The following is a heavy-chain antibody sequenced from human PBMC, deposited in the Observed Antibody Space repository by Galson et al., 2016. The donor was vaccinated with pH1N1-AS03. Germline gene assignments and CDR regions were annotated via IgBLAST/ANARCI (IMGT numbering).Heavy chain of an antibody. D-gene: IGHD3-16*02. V-gene: IGHV4-4*01. CDR3: ASAGYHTPGYHY. CDR2: VHYSGTT. CDR1: GGSMTSPDW. J-gene: IGHJ4*02. Sequence: LSLTCAVSGGSMTSPDWWTWVRQPPGKGLEWIGEVHYSGTTSYNPSLNSRVTMSIDKSNSQFSLNLGSVTAADTAVYFCASAGYHTPGYHYWGQGALVTVSS.